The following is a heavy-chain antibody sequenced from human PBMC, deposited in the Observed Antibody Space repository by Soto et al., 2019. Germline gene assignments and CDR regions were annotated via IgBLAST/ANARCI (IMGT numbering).Heavy chain of an antibody. CDR3: ARAGFLVWLSRNFDY. CDR1: GFTFDDYG. CDR2: INWNGGSI. J-gene: IGHJ4*02. D-gene: IGHD3-3*01. Sequence: EVQLVESGGGVVRPGGSLRLSCAASGFTFDDYGMSWVRQAPGKGLEWVSGINWNGGSIGYADSVKGRFTISRDNAKNSLYLQMNSLRAEDMALYYCARAGFLVWLSRNFDYWGQGTLVTVAS. V-gene: IGHV3-20*04.